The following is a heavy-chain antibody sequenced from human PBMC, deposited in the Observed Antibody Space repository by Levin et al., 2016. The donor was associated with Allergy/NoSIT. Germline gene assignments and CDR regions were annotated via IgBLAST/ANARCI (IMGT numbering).Heavy chain of an antibody. CDR3: ARVGFRGAVAGKAGY. V-gene: IGHV3-48*03. J-gene: IGHJ4*02. CDR2: ISSSGSTI. CDR1: GFTFSSYE. D-gene: IGHD6-19*01. Sequence: GESLKISCAASGFTFSSYEMNWVRQAPGKGLEWVSYISSSGSTIYYADSVKGRFTISRDNAKNSLYLQMNSLRAEDTAVYYCARVGFRGAVAGKAGYWGQGTLVTVSS.